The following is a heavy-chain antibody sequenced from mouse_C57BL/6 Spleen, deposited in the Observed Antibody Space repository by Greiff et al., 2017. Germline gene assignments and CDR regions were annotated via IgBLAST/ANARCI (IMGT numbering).Heavy chain of an antibody. CDR3: ARYRGDYPWFAY. V-gene: IGHV5-4*01. Sequence: EVQLVESGGGLVKPGGSLKLSCAASGFTFSSYAMSWVRQTPEKRLEWVATISDGGSYTYYPDNVKGRFTISRDNAKNNLYLQMSHLKSEDTAMYYCARYRGDYPWFAYWGQGTLVTGSA. CDR1: GFTFSSYA. CDR2: ISDGGSYT. D-gene: IGHD2-4*01. J-gene: IGHJ3*01.